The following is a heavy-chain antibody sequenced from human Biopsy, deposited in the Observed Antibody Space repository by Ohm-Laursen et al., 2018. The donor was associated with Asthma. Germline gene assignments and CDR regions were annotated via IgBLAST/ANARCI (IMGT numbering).Heavy chain of an antibody. CDR1: GFNFHNYG. D-gene: IGHD6-13*01. CDR2: ILFDGRKI. J-gene: IGHJ4*02. CDR3: AKDRVAGRSYYFDY. Sequence: SLRLSCAASGFNFHNYGMNWVRRAPGKGLEWVAQILFDGRKINYPDSVKGRFTISRDNSKNMDYLQMNSLRPEDTAVYYCAKDRVAGRSYYFDYWGQGSLVSVSS. V-gene: IGHV3-30*18.